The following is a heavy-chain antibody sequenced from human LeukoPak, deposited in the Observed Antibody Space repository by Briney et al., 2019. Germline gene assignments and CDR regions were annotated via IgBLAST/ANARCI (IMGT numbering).Heavy chain of an antibody. CDR1: GFNFDDFA. J-gene: IGHJ3*01. CDR2: NSWDGGGT. D-gene: IGHD3-10*01. Sequence: GGSLRLSCAGSGFNFDDFAVHWVRQAPGKGLEWVSLNSWDGGGTYYADSVKGRFTISRDNSKDSLYLQMNSLRDEDTALYYCARGSGSYPYDAFNVWGQGTMVTVSS. CDR3: ARGSGSYPYDAFNV. V-gene: IGHV3-43D*03.